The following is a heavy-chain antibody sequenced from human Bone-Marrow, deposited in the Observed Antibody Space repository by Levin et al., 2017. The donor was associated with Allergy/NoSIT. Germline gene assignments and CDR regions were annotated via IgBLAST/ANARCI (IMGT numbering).Heavy chain of an antibody. Sequence: LSLTCAASGFTFSSYAMTWVRQAPGKGLEWVSAISGSGGSTYYADSVKGRFTISRDNSKNMLYLQMNSLRAEDTAIYYCAKLTGLAVAGTRGFDYWGQGTLVPVSS. CDR2: ISGSGGST. V-gene: IGHV3-23*01. CDR3: AKLTGLAVAGTRGFDY. J-gene: IGHJ4*02. CDR1: GFTFSSYA. D-gene: IGHD6-19*01.